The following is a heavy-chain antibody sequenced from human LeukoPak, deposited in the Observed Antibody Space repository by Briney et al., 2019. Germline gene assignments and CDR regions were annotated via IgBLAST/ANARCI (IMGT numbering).Heavy chain of an antibody. CDR2: IKQDGSEK. D-gene: IGHD6-13*01. CDR3: ARDRESNWYPFLDS. Sequence: GGSLRLSCAASGFTFSSYWMSWVRQAPGKGLEWVANIKQDGSEKYYVDSVKGRFTISRDNAKNSLYLQMNSLRAEDTAVYYCARDRESNWYPFLDSWGQGALVTVSS. J-gene: IGHJ4*02. CDR1: GFTFSSYW. V-gene: IGHV3-7*01.